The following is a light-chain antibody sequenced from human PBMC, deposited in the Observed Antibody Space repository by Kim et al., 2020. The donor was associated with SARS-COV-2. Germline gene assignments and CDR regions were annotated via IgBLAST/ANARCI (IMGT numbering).Light chain of an antibody. CDR2: YDS. CDR3: QVWDSSSHHWV. V-gene: IGLV3-21*04. Sequence: APGETARLTCGGIDIVTKSVHWYLQKPGQAPVLVINYDSDRPSGISERFSGTNSGNTATLTISRVEAGDEADYYCQVWDSSSHHWVFGGGTQLTVL. J-gene: IGLJ3*02. CDR1: DIVTKS.